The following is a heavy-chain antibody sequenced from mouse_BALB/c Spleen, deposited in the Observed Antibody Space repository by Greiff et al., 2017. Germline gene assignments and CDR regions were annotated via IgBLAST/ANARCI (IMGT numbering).Heavy chain of an antibody. D-gene: IGHD1-2*01. J-gene: IGHJ1*01. V-gene: IGHV2-9-2*01. CDR2: IWTGGGT. CDR1: GFSLTSYD. Sequence: QVQLKQSGPGLVAPSQSLSITCTVSGFSLTSYDISWIRQPPGKGLEWLGVIWTGGGTNYNSAFMSRLSISKDNSKSQVFLKMNSLQTDDTAIYYCVITTATNFDVWGAGTTVTVSS. CDR3: VITTATNFDV.